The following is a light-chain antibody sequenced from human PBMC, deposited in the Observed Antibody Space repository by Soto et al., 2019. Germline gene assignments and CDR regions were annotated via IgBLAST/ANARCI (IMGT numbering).Light chain of an antibody. CDR3: QQYKNWPPIT. CDR1: QSVSSS. CDR2: GAS. V-gene: IGKV3-15*01. J-gene: IGKJ5*01. Sequence: EIVMTQSPATLSVSPWERATLSCRASQSVSSSLAWYQQKLGQAPRLLIYGASTRATGIPDRFSGSGSGTEFTLTISRLQPEDFAVYYCQQYKNWPPITFGQGTRLEIK.